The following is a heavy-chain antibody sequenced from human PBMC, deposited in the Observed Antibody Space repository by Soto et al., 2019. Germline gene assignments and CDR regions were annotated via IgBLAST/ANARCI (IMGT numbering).Heavy chain of an antibody. D-gene: IGHD1-26*01. Sequence: EVQLVESGAGLVQPGGSLKLSCAASGFTFSGSTMHWVRQASGKGLEWVGRIRRKANSYAATYGASMKGRFTISRDDSKTTAYLQMNSLKTEDTAVYYCTREGAAHDYWGQGNLVTVSS. V-gene: IGHV3-73*02. CDR1: GFTFSGST. CDR3: TREGAAHDY. J-gene: IGHJ4*02. CDR2: IRRKANSYAA.